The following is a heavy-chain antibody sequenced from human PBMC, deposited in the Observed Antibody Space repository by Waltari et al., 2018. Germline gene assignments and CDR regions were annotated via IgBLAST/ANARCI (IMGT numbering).Heavy chain of an antibody. V-gene: IGHV3-74*01. D-gene: IGHD3-9*01. CDR3: ARELAWAGYYGLDY. Sequence: EVQLVESGGGLVQLGGSLSPPGRASGVTFSDYWMHGVRQVPGKGLGWVSRIHKDGTITSYAASVRGRFAISRDNAKNTVYLHMNSLRAEDTALYFCARELAWAGYYGLDYWGQGTLVTVSS. CDR2: IHKDGTIT. CDR1: GVTFSDYW. J-gene: IGHJ4*02.